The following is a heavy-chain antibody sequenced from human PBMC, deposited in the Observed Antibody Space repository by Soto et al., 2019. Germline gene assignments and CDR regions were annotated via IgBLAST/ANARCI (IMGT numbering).Heavy chain of an antibody. CDR1: GGSFSGYY. CDR3: ARKGITMVRGTNWFDP. D-gene: IGHD3-10*01. CDR2: INHSGST. V-gene: IGHV4-34*01. J-gene: IGHJ5*02. Sequence: SETLSLTCAVYGGSFSGYYWSWIRQPPGKGLEWIGEINHSGSTNYNPSLKSRVTISVDTSKNQFSLKLSSVTAADTAVYYCARKGITMVRGTNWFDPWGQGTLVTV.